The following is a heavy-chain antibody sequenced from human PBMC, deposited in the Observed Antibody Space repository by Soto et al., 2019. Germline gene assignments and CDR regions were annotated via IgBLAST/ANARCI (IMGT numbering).Heavy chain of an antibody. CDR2: IDYNGNT. D-gene: IGHD4-17*01. CDR1: GDSISSGYYY. J-gene: IGHJ4*02. Sequence: SETLSLTCTVSGDSISSGYYYWSWIRQPPGKGLEWIGRIDYNGNTYYIPSLKSQLSVSVDTSKNQFSLKLSSVTAADTAVYFCARESFYGADFDYWGQGTLVTVSS. CDR3: ARESFYGADFDY. V-gene: IGHV4-30-4*01.